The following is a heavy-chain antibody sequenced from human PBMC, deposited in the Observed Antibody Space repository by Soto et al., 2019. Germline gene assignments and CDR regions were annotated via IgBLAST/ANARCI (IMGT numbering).Heavy chain of an antibody. V-gene: IGHV4-59*01. CDR3: ARAAAAAGRYFDY. Sequence: SETLSLTCTVSGGSISSYYWSWIWQPPGKGLEWIGYIYYSGSTNYNPSLKSRVTISVDTSKNQFSLKLSSVTAADTAVYYCARAAAAAGRYFDYWGQGTLVTVSS. CDR1: GGSISSYY. J-gene: IGHJ4*02. CDR2: IYYSGST. D-gene: IGHD6-13*01.